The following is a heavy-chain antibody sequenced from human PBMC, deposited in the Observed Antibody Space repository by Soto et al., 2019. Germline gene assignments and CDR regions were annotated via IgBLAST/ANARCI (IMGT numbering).Heavy chain of an antibody. CDR1: GLTFSTYT. CDR3: ARGPRYYFDY. V-gene: IGHV3-21*01. Sequence: EVQLVESGGGLVKPGGSMRPACEACGLTFSTYTITWVSRAPGKGLEWVSSISGRSTKIHYADSAKGRFTISRDNAKRALYLQMNSLRAENAAVYYCARGPRYYFDYWCQGTLVTVSS. J-gene: IGHJ4*01. CDR2: ISGRSTKI.